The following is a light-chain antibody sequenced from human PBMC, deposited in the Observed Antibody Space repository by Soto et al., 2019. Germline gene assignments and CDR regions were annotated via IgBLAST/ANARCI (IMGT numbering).Light chain of an antibody. CDR2: GAS. Sequence: MTQSPGTLSVSPGERATLSCKASQSVSSNLAWYQQKPGQAPRLLIYGASTRATAIPARFIGSGSGTESTLTISSLQSEDVAVYYCQQYTYWPVTFGQGTKVEIK. CDR3: QQYTYWPVT. V-gene: IGKV3-15*01. J-gene: IGKJ1*01. CDR1: QSVSSN.